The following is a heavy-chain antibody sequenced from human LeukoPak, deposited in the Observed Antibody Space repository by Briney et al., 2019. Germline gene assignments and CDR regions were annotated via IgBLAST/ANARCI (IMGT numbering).Heavy chain of an antibody. D-gene: IGHD3-16*01. V-gene: IGHV4-59*01. Sequence: SETLSLTCTVSGGSISTYYWTWIRQPPGKGLEWIGYIYYSGSTNYNPSLKSRVTMSVDTSKNQFSLKLNSVPAADTAVYYCARDRLGLPVDYWGRGTLVTVSS. CDR1: GGSISTYY. J-gene: IGHJ4*02. CDR3: ARDRLGLPVDY. CDR2: IYYSGST.